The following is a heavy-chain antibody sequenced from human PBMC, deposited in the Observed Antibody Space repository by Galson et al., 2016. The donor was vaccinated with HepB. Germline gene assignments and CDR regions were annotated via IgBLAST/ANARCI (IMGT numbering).Heavy chain of an antibody. CDR3: ARVRRISAARHNLGCLDY. Sequence: SVKVSCKASGYNLVSYGITWVRQAPGQGPEWMGWITAFNGNTYLAENLQGRVTMNIDTSTSTAFMEVKSLRSDDTAVYYCARVRRISAARHNLGCLDYWGQGTLVTVTS. J-gene: IGHJ4*02. D-gene: IGHD6-6*01. CDR2: ITAFNGNT. V-gene: IGHV1-18*01. CDR1: GYNLVSYG.